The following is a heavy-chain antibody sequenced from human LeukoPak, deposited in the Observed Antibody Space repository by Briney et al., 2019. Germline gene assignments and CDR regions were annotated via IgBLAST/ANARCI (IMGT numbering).Heavy chain of an antibody. CDR1: GGTFSSYA. CDR3: ASSYCGGDCYFRYLAHGGYYFDY. J-gene: IGHJ4*02. V-gene: IGHV1-69*05. CDR2: IIPIFGTA. Sequence: SVKVSCKASGGTFSSYAISWVRQAPGQGLEWMGRIIPIFGTANYAQKFQGRVTITTDESTSTAYMELSSLRSEDTAVYYCASSYCGGDCYFRYLAHGGYYFDYWGQGTLVTVSS. D-gene: IGHD2-21*02.